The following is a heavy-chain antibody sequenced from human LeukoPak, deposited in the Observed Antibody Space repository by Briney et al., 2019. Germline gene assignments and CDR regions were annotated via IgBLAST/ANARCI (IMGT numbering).Heavy chain of an antibody. CDR1: GDSVNSLDL. J-gene: IGHJ4*02. Sequence: SETLSLTCTVSGDSVNSLDLWSWVRQPPGKGLEWIGEMYLSGTTHSNPSVKSRVTISIDKSKNQFFLNLSSVTAADTAVYYCAGLVGRYSSGLYYYYFDYWGQGTLVTVSS. CDR3: AGLVGRYSSGLYYYYFDY. CDR2: MYLSGTT. D-gene: IGHD3-22*01. V-gene: IGHV4-4*02.